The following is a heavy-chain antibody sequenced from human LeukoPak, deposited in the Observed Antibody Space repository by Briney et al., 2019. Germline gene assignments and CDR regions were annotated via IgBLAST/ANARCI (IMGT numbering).Heavy chain of an antibody. Sequence: SETLSLTCTVSGGSISSYYWSWIRQPPGKGLEWIGYIYYSGSTNYNPSLKSRVTISVDTSKNQFSLKLSSVTAADTAVYYCARDLASSRIAAAGTEGAPDVWGQRTTVTVSS. CDR3: ARDLASSRIAAAGTEGAPDV. D-gene: IGHD6-13*01. V-gene: IGHV4-59*01. CDR1: GGSISSYY. CDR2: IYYSGST. J-gene: IGHJ6*02.